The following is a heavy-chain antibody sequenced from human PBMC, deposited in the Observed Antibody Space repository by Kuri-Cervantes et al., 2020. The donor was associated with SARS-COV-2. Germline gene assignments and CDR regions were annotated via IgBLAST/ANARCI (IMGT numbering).Heavy chain of an antibody. CDR2: IKQDGSEK. J-gene: IGHJ4*02. V-gene: IGHV3-7*01. CDR1: GFTFSSYW. Sequence: GSLRLSCAASGFTFSSYWMSWVRQAPGKGLEWVANIKQDGSEKYYVDSVKGRFTISRDNAKNSLYLQMNSLRAEDTAVYYCARASLQEYSGSYFHYFDYWGQGTLVTVSS. CDR3: ARASLQEYSGSYFHYFDY. D-gene: IGHD1-26*01.